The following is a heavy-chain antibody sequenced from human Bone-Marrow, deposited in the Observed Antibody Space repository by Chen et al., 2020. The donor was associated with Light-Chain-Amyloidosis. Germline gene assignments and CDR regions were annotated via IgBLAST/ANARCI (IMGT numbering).Heavy chain of an antibody. CDR2: MYYRWST. D-gene: IGHD2-2*02. CDR1: GGSINSARYY. J-gene: IGHJ4*02. V-gene: IGHV4-31*03. CDR3: ARATVVTSAIGFFDS. Sequence: QVQLQESGPGLVKPSQTLSLTCTVSGGSINSARYYWGWIRQHPGKGLEWIGYMYYRWSTYYNPSLGSRVTISLDTSQNQFSLRLNSVTAADTAVYYCARATVVTSAIGFFDSWGQGTLVTVSS.